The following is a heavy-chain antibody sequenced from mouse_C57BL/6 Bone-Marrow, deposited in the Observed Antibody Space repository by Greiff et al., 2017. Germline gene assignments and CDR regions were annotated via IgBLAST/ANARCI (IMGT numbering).Heavy chain of an antibody. CDR2: IDPSDSYT. CDR1: GYTFTSYW. Sequence: VKLQQPGAELVRPGTSVKLSCKASGYTFTSYWMHWVKQRPGQGLEWIGVIDPSDSYTNYNQKLKGKATLTVDTSSSTAYMQLSSLTSEDSAVYYCAREGGNYEFAYWGQGTLVTVSA. V-gene: IGHV1-59*01. J-gene: IGHJ3*01. D-gene: IGHD2-1*01. CDR3: AREGGNYEFAY.